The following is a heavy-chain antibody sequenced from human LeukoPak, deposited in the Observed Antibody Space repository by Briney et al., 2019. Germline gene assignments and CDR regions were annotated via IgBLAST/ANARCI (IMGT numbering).Heavy chain of an antibody. V-gene: IGHV3-23*01. CDR2: ISDSGGRT. D-gene: IGHD3-22*01. J-gene: IGHJ4*02. Sequence: GGSLRLSCAVSGITLSNYGISWVRQAPGKGLEWVAGISDSGGRTNYADSVKGRFTISRDNPKNTLYLQMNSLRAEDTAVYFCAKRGVVIRVILVGFHKEAYYFDSWGQGALVTVSS. CDR1: GITLSNYG. CDR3: AKRGVVIRVILVGFHKEAYYFDS.